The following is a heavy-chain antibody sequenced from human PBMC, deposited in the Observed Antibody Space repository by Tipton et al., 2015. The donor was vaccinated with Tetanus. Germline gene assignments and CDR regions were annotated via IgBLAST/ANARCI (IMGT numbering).Heavy chain of an antibody. CDR3: ARGTFYALDF. D-gene: IGHD2/OR15-2a*01. CDR2: IRDNGNS. V-gene: IGHV4-31*03. J-gene: IGHJ4*02. CDR1: GGSINSGGHF. Sequence: LRLSCTVSGGSINSGGHFWTWIRQRSGKGLEWIGHIRDNGNSYANPSLSGRVTMSVDTRKNQFSLNLTSVSVADTATYYCARGTFYALDFWGQGVQVTVSS.